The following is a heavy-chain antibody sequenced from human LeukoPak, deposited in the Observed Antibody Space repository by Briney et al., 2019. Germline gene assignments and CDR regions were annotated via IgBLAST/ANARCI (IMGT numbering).Heavy chain of an antibody. CDR3: SRIYGSSSQRSDF. D-gene: IGHD6-6*01. J-gene: IGHJ4*02. Sequence: GGSLRLSCAASGFTFSTYGMSWVRQAPGKGLEWVGFIRSSAYGGTVQYAASVKGRFIISRAESITTAYLEMNSLKSEDTGLYFCSRIYGSSSQRSDFWGRGTLVIVSS. V-gene: IGHV3-49*04. CDR1: GFTFSTYG. CDR2: IRSSAYGGTV.